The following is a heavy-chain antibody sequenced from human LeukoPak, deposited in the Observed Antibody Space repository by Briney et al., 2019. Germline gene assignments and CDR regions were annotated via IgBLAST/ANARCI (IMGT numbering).Heavy chain of an antibody. J-gene: IGHJ5*02. CDR3: AREDFVVVPAAIYWFDP. CDR2: INTNTGNP. V-gene: IGHV7-4-1*02. D-gene: IGHD2-2*02. Sequence: ASVKVSCKASGYTFTSYAMNWVRQAPGQGLELMGWINTNTGNPTYAQGFTGRFVFSLDTSVSTAYLQISSLKAEDTAVYYCAREDFVVVPAAIYWFDPWGQGTLVTVSS. CDR1: GYTFTSYA.